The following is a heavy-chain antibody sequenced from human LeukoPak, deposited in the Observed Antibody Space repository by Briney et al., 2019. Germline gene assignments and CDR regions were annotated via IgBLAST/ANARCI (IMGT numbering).Heavy chain of an antibody. Sequence: ETLSLTCAVYGGSFSGYYWSWIRQPPGKGLEWVSAISGSGGSTYYADSVKGRFTISRDNSKNTLYLQMNSLRAEDTAVYYCAKDVPLQIAVADYWGQGTLVTVSS. D-gene: IGHD6-19*01. V-gene: IGHV3-23*01. CDR1: GGSFSGYY. J-gene: IGHJ4*02. CDR2: ISGSGGST. CDR3: AKDVPLQIAVADY.